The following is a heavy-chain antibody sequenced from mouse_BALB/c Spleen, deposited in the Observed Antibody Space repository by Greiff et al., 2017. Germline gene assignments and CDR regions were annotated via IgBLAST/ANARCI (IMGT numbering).Heavy chain of an antibody. J-gene: IGHJ2*01. CDR1: GYAFSSSW. Sequence: QVQLKQSGPELVKPGASVKISCKASGYAFSSSWMNWVKQRPGQGLEWIGRIYPGDGDTNYNGKFKGKATLTADKSSSTAYMQLSSLTSVDSAVYFCARTGYRYDGYYFDYWGQGTTLTVSS. D-gene: IGHD2-14*01. CDR2: IYPGDGDT. CDR3: ARTGYRYDGYYFDY. V-gene: IGHV1-82*01.